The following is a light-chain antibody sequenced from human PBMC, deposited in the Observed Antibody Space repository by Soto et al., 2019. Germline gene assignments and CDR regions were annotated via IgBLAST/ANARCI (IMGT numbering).Light chain of an antibody. CDR2: GAS. CDR3: QQYGSSFT. Sequence: EIVLTQSPGTLSLSPGERATLSCRASQSVSSSYLAWYQQKPGQAPRLLIYGASSRATGIPDRFRGSGSGTDFTLTISRLEPEDFAVYSCQQYGSSFTFGPGTKVDIK. J-gene: IGKJ3*01. CDR1: QSVSSSY. V-gene: IGKV3-20*01.